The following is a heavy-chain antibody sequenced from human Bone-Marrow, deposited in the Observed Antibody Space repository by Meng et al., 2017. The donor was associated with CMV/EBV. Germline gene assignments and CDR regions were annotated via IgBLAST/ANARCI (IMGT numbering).Heavy chain of an antibody. CDR1: GFTVSSNY. V-gene: IGHV3-53*01. CDR3: AKDIVAARHHFDY. Sequence: GESLKISCAASGFTVSSNYMSWVRQAPGKGLEWVSVIYSGDSTYYADSVKGQFTISRDNAKNTLYLQMKSLRVEDTAVYYCAKDIVAARHHFDYWGQGALVTVSS. D-gene: IGHD6-6*01. J-gene: IGHJ4*02. CDR2: IYSGDST.